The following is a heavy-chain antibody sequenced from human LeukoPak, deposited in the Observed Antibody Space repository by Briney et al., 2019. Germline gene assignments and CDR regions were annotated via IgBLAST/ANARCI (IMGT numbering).Heavy chain of an antibody. CDR2: MSGSGGGT. CDR3: AKDHITVIRVGNGFDI. Sequence: QPGGSLRLSCAASGFTFSSYAMNWVRQAPGKGLQWVSTMSGSGGGTYYADSVKAQFTISRDNSKNTLYLQMNSLRAEDTAVYYCAKDHITVIRVGNGFDIWGQGTMLTVSS. CDR1: GFTFSSYA. J-gene: IGHJ3*02. D-gene: IGHD3-10*01. V-gene: IGHV3-23*01.